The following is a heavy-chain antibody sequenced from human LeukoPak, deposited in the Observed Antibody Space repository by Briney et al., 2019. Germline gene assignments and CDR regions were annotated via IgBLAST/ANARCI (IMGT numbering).Heavy chain of an antibody. Sequence: SETLSLTCAVYGESFSGYYWSWIRQPPGKGLEWIGEINHSGSTNYNPSLKSRVTISVDTSKNQFSLKLSSVTAADAAVYYCARGTSYRSNCGDFGYWGQGTLVTVSS. CDR2: INHSGST. CDR1: GESFSGYY. CDR3: ARGTSYRSNCGDFGY. D-gene: IGHD4-11*01. V-gene: IGHV4-34*01. J-gene: IGHJ4*02.